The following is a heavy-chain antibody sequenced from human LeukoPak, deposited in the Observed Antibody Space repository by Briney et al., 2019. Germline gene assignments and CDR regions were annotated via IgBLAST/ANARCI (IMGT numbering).Heavy chain of an antibody. D-gene: IGHD1-26*01. J-gene: IGHJ4*02. Sequence: PGGSLRLSCAASGFTFSLYGMHWVRPAQGKGLEWVALTWYDGSNKNYADSVKGRFTISRDNSKNTLYLQMNSLRGEDTAVYYCARGGLTIAEATTSWYLDYWGQGTLVTVSS. CDR3: ARGGLTIAEATTSWYLDY. CDR1: GFTFSLYG. V-gene: IGHV3-33*01. CDR2: TWYDGSNK.